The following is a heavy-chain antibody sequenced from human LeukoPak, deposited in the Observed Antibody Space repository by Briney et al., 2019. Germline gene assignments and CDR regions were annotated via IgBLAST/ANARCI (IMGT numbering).Heavy chain of an antibody. J-gene: IGHJ6*03. CDR1: GFTFGDYA. V-gene: IGHV3-49*04. CDR2: IRSKAYGGTT. CDR3: TRAPRITIFGVVKVCYMDV. D-gene: IGHD3-3*01. Sequence: GGSLRLSCTASGFTFGDYAMSWVRQAPGKGLEWVGFIRSKAYGGTTEYAASVKGRFTISRDDSKSIAYLQMNSLKTEDTAVYYCTRAPRITIFGVVKVCYMDVWGKGTTVTVSS.